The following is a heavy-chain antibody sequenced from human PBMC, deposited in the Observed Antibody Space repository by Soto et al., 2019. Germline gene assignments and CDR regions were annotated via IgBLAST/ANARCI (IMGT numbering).Heavy chain of an antibody. V-gene: IGHV3-23*01. J-gene: IGHJ4*02. D-gene: IGHD3-9*01. CDR2: IRGDGGRT. CDR1: GFTFTSYG. CDR3: ARDVGLDSDDFFAY. Sequence: GGSLRLSGTASGFTFTSYGMGWARQAPGKGLQWVSTIRGDGGRTHYTDSVKGRFSISRDNSKNTVYLQMDSLRAEDTAMYFCARDVGLDSDDFFAYWGQGTQVTVSS.